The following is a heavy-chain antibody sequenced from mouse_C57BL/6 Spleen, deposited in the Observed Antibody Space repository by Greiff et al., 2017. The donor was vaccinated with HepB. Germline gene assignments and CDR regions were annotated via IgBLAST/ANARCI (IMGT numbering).Heavy chain of an antibody. CDR2: INPGSGGT. J-gene: IGHJ4*01. CDR3: ARTGSSYGAMDY. CDR1: GYAFTNYL. V-gene: IGHV1-54*01. D-gene: IGHD1-1*01. Sequence: VQLQQSGAELVRPGTSVKVSCKASGYAFTNYLIEWVKQRPGQGLEWIGVINPGSGGTNYNEKFKGKATLTADKSSSTAYMQLSSLTSEDSAVYFCARTGSSYGAMDYWGQGTSVTVSS.